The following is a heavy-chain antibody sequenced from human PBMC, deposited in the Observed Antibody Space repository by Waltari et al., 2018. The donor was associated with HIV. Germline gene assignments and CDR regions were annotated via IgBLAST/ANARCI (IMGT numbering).Heavy chain of an antibody. J-gene: IGHJ3*02. CDR2: ISRSGSTI. CDR3: ARAFMIRGTGAFDI. D-gene: IGHD3-10*01. CDR1: GFTFSSYE. V-gene: IGHV3-48*03. Sequence: EVQVVESGGGLVQPGGSLRLSCAASGFTFSSYEMNWVRRAPGKGRELVSYISRSGSTIYFADSVKGRFIMSRDNATISLYLRMNSLRAEDTAVYYCARAFMIRGTGAFDIWGQGTMVTVSS.